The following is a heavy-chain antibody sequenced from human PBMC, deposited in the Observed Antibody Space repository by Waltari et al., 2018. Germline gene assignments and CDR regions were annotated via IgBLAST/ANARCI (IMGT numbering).Heavy chain of an antibody. V-gene: IGHV3-23*01. CDR2: ITGGGGSS. J-gene: IGHJ3*01. CDR1: GFTFRQYA. CDR3: AKLADDYYGSGVYMPSPLDL. Sequence: EVFLLESGGDSVQPGGSLRLSCAASGFTFRQYAMTWVALTPGKGRGWWAAITGGGGSSSDANSVKGRFTISRDTSKNTVYLQMNSLGVDDTGLYYCAKLADDYYGSGVYMPSPLDLWGHGTMVSVSS. D-gene: IGHD3-10*01.